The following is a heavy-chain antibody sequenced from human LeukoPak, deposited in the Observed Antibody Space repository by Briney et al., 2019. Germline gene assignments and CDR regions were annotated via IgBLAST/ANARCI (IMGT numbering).Heavy chain of an antibody. CDR3: ARDSGLLGDAFDI. CDR1: GYTFTTYG. D-gene: IGHD3-10*01. Sequence: AAVKVCCKAAGYTFTTYGISWVWQAPGQGLEWMGWISAYNGNTNYAQKLQGRVTITTDTPTSTAYMELRSLRADDTPVYYCARDSGLLGDAFDIWGQGTMVTVSS. J-gene: IGHJ3*02. V-gene: IGHV1-18*01. CDR2: ISAYNGNT.